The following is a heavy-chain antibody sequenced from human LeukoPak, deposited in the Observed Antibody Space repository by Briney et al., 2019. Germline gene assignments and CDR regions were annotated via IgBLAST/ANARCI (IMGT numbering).Heavy chain of an antibody. J-gene: IGHJ4*02. V-gene: IGHV3-21*01. D-gene: IGHD2-15*01. Sequence: GGSLRLSCAASGFTFSSYSMNWVRQAPGKGLEWVSSISSSSSYIYYADSVKGRFTISRDNAKNSLYLQMNSLRAEDTAVYYCAREGPDIVVVVAAFDYWGQGTLVTVSS. CDR1: GFTFSSYS. CDR2: ISSSSSYI. CDR3: AREGPDIVVVVAAFDY.